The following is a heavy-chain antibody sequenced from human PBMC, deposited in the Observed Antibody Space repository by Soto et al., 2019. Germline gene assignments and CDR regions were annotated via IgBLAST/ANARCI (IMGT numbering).Heavy chain of an antibody. CDR2: IYHSGST. D-gene: IGHD3-16*01. V-gene: IGHV4-4*02. J-gene: IGHJ4*02. Sequence: QVQLQESGPGLANPSGTLSLTCAVSGGSISSSNWWSWVRQSPGKGLEWIGEIYHSGSTNYNPSLKSRVTISVDKSTSQICLSLNSVPAADTAVYYWSRDGGGGSSYGYRYFDSWGQGTLVTVSS. CDR3: SRDGGGGSSYGYRYFDS. CDR1: GGSISSSNW.